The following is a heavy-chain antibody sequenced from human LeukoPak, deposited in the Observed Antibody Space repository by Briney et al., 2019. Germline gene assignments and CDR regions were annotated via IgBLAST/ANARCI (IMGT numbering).Heavy chain of an antibody. CDR1: GFTFSSYS. D-gene: IGHD2-21*02. CDR3: ARDRGGSAYCGGDCYNDAFDI. J-gene: IGHJ3*02. CDR2: ISSSSSTI. Sequence: GGSLRLSCAASGFTFSSYSMNWVRQAPGKGREWGSYISSSSSTIYYADSVKGRFTLSRDNAKNSLYLQMNSLRAEDTAVYYCARDRGGSAYCGGDCYNDAFDIWGQGTMVTVSS. V-gene: IGHV3-48*01.